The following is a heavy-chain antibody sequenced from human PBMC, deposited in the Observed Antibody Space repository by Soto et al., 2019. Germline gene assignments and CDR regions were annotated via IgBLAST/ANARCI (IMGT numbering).Heavy chain of an antibody. Sequence: EVQLLESGGGLVQPGGSLRLSCAASGLTFSSNAMSWVRQAPGKGLEWVSTISDSGGSTYYADSVKGRFTISRDNSKNTLYLRMNSLRAEDTAVYYCAKASSGYWGQGTLVTVSS. CDR1: GLTFSSNA. D-gene: IGHD3-10*01. CDR2: ISDSGGST. J-gene: IGHJ4*02. V-gene: IGHV3-23*01. CDR3: AKASSGY.